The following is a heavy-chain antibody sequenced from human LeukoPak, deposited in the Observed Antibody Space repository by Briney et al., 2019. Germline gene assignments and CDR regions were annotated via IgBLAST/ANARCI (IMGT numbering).Heavy chain of an antibody. CDR3: ARGLQRCPDY. Sequence: PGGSLRLSCAAPGFTFSSYDMHWVRQAPAKGLEWVAVIWYDGSSKYYADSVKGRFTISRDNAKNSLYLQMNSLRAEDTAVYYCARGLQRCPDYWGQGTLVTVSS. CDR1: GFTFSSYD. CDR2: IWYDGSSK. D-gene: IGHD4-11*01. J-gene: IGHJ4*02. V-gene: IGHV3-33*01.